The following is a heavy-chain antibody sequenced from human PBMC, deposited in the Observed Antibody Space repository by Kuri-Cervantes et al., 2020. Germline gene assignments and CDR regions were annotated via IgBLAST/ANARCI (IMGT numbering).Heavy chain of an antibody. CDR3: ARARGESDAFDI. V-gene: IGHV4-61*05. CDR2: IYYSGST. Sequence: SETLSLTCTVSGGSISSSSYYWGWIRQPPGKGLEWIGYIYYSGSTNYNPSLKSRVTISVDTSKNQFSLKLSSVTAADTAVYYCARARGESDAFDIWGQGTMVTVSS. CDR1: GGSISSSSYY. J-gene: IGHJ3*02. D-gene: IGHD3-16*01.